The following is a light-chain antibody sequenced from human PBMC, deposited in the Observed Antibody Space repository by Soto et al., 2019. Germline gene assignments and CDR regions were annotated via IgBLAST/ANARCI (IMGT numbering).Light chain of an antibody. CDR2: AAS. CDR3: QQYHGFSRT. J-gene: IGKJ1*01. V-gene: IGKV1-39*01. CDR1: QSISSY. Sequence: DIQMTQSPSSLSASVGDRVTITCRASQSISSYLNWYQQKPGKAPKLLIYAASSLQSGVPSRFSGSGSGTEFTLTISSMQPDDLATYYCQQYHGFSRTFGQGTKVDI.